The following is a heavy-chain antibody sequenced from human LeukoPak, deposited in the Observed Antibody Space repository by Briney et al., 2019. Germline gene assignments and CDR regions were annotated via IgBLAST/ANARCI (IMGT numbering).Heavy chain of an antibody. CDR1: GFTFSSYG. D-gene: IGHD1-14*01. CDR2: IWYDGSNK. Sequence: GRSLRLSCAASGFTFSSYGMHWVRQAPGKGLEWVAVIWYDGSNKYYADSVKDRFTISRDNSKNTLYLQMNSLRAEDTAVYYCARDRNGMDVWGKGTTVTVSS. J-gene: IGHJ6*04. CDR3: ARDRNGMDV. V-gene: IGHV3-33*01.